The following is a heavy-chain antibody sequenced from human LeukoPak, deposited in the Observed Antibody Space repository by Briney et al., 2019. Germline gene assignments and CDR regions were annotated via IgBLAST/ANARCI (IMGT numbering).Heavy chain of an antibody. V-gene: IGHV4-30-4*01. CDR1: GGSISSGDYY. Sequence: PSQTLSLTCTVSGGSISSGDYYWSWIRQPPGKGLEWIGYIYYSGSTYYNPSLKSRVTISVDTSKNQFSLKLSSVTAADTAVYYCARDDFEYSSSPQTYYYYYYMDVWGKGTTVTVSS. CDR3: ARDDFEYSSSPQTYYYYYYMDV. CDR2: IYYSGST. J-gene: IGHJ6*03. D-gene: IGHD6-6*01.